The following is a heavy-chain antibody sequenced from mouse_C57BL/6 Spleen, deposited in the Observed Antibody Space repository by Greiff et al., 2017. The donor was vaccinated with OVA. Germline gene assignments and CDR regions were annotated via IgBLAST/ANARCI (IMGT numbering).Heavy chain of an antibody. CDR1: GYTFTSYW. V-gene: IGHV1-64*01. CDR3: ARRDYGSSYDYFDY. Sequence: VKLQQPGAELVKPGASVKLSCKASGYTFTSYWMHWVKQRPGQGLEWIGMIHPNSGSTNYNEKFKSKATLTVDKSSSTAYMQLSSLTSEDSAVYYCARRDYGSSYDYFDYWGQGTTLTVSS. J-gene: IGHJ2*01. D-gene: IGHD1-1*01. CDR2: IHPNSGST.